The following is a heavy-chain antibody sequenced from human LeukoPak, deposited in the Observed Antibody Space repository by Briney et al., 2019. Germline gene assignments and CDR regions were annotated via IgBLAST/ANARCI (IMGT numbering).Heavy chain of an antibody. V-gene: IGHV4-4*07. CDR2: ICTSGNT. CDR1: GGSLSTYC. D-gene: IGHD5-24*01. Sequence: SETLSLTCTVSGGSLSTYCWTWVRQSAGKELEWIGRICTSGNTHDNPSLKSRVTMSIDTSKKQFSLNLSSVTAADTAIYYCAREGSVNGYPPRLDYWGQGTLVTVSS. CDR3: AREGSVNGYPPRLDY. J-gene: IGHJ4*02.